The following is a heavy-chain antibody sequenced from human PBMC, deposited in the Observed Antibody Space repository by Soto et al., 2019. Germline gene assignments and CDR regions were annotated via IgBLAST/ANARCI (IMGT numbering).Heavy chain of an antibody. V-gene: IGHV3-30-3*01. D-gene: IGHD2-21*02. Sequence: QVQLVESGGGVVQPGRSLRLSCAASGFTFSSYAMHWVRQAPGRGLEWVAVISYDGSNKYYSDTVKGRFTISRDNSKNTLYLQMNSLRAEDTAVYYCARDYVIVVVTGGFDYWGQGTLATVSS. CDR2: ISYDGSNK. J-gene: IGHJ4*02. CDR1: GFTFSSYA. CDR3: ARDYVIVVVTGGFDY.